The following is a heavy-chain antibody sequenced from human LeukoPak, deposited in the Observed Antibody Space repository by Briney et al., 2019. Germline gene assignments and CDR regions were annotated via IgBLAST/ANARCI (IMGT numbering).Heavy chain of an antibody. CDR2: ISGSGGST. J-gene: IGHJ6*02. CDR3: ASLDRGSSWLVPYYGMDV. V-gene: IGHV3-23*01. CDR1: GFTFSSYA. D-gene: IGHD6-13*01. Sequence: PGGSLRLSCAASGFTFSSYAMSWVRQAPGKGLEWVSAISGSGGSTYCADSVKGRFTISRDNSKNTLYLQMNSLRAEDTAVYYCASLDRGSSWLVPYYGMDVWGQGTTVTVSS.